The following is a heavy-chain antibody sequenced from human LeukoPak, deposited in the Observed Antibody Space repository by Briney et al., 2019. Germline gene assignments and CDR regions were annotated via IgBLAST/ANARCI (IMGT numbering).Heavy chain of an antibody. Sequence: GGSLRLSCAASGLTFSSYGMHWVRQAPGKGLEWVAVISYDGSNKYYADSVKGRFTISRDNSKNTLYLQMNSLRAEDTAVYYCARGGSSFDYWGQGTLVTVSS. V-gene: IGHV3-30*19. CDR3: ARGGSSFDY. CDR2: ISYDGSNK. J-gene: IGHJ4*02. D-gene: IGHD2-15*01. CDR1: GLTFSSYG.